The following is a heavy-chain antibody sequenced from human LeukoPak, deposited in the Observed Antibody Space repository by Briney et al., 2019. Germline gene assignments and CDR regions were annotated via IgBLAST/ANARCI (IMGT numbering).Heavy chain of an antibody. V-gene: IGHV4-34*12. CDR3: AKSNGYGLIDI. CDR2: IIHSGRT. CDR1: GGSFSGFS. Sequence: PSETLSLTCAVYGGSFSGFSWNWIRQPPGKGLEWIGEIIHSGRTNYNPSLKSRVTISLDTSRNQFSLKLNSVTAADTAVYYCAKSNGYGLIDIWGQGTMVTVSS. D-gene: IGHD3-22*01. J-gene: IGHJ3*02.